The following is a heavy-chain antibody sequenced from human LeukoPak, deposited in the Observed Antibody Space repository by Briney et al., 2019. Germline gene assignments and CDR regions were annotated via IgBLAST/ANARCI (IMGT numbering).Heavy chain of an antibody. CDR1: GFTFSSYG. CDR3: AKAFHYSNTWYDY. D-gene: IGHD6-13*01. J-gene: IGHJ4*02. V-gene: IGHV3-23*01. Sequence: PGGSLRLSCAASGFTFSSYGMSWVRQAPGKGLEWVSSISGSGGTTYYADSVKGRFTISRDNSKNTLYLQMNSLRAEDTAVYYCAKAFHYSNTWYDYWGQGTLVTVSS. CDR2: ISGSGGTT.